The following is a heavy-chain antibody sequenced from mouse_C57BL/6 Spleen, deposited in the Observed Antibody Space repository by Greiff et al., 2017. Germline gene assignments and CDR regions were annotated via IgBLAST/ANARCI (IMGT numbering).Heavy chain of an antibody. J-gene: IGHJ2*01. CDR1: GYTFTTYP. V-gene: IGHV1-47*01. D-gene: IGHD3-2*02. CDR3: ARRSSGYGEDYFDD. CDR2: FHPYNDDT. Sequence: VQRVESGAELVKPGASVKMSCKASGYTFTTYPIEWMKQNPGKSLEWIGNFHPYNDDTKYNEKFKGKATLTVEKSSSTVYLELSRLTSDDSAVYYCARRSSGYGEDYFDDWGQGTTLTVSS.